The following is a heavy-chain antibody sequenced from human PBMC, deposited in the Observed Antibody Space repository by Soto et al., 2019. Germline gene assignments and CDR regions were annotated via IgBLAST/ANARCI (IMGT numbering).Heavy chain of an antibody. CDR1: GGTFSSYA. V-gene: IGHV1-69*13. CDR2: IIPIFGTA. D-gene: IGHD3-10*01. CDR3: ARDPPFGELTFDY. Sequence: ASVKVSCKASGGTFSSYAISWVRQAPGQGLEWMGGIIPIFGTANYAQKFQGRVTITADESTSTAYMELSSLRSEDTAVYYCARDPPFGELTFDYWGQGTMVTVSS. J-gene: IGHJ4*02.